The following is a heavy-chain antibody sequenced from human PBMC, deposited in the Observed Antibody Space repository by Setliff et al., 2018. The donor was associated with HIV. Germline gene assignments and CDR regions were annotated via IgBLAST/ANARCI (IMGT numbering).Heavy chain of an antibody. CDR3: ARADSSNWYHVDY. D-gene: IGHD6-13*01. CDR2: INCNSGGT. CDR1: GYTFTGSF. V-gene: IGHV1-2*02. J-gene: IGHJ4*02. Sequence: ASVKVSCKSSGYTFTGSFMHWVRQAPGQGLEWMGWINCNSGGTYYAQNFQGRVTMTRDTSINTAYMELSSLRSEDTAVYYCARADSSNWYHVDYWGQGTLVTVSS.